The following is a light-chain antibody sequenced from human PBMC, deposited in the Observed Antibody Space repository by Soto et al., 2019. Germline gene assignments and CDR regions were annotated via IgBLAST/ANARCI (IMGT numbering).Light chain of an antibody. V-gene: IGKV3-11*01. CDR3: QQRSNWPPLLT. CDR1: QSVSSY. Sequence: EIVLTQSPATLSVSPGERATLSCRASQSVSSYLAWYQQKPGQAPRFLIYDASNRATGIPARFSGSGSGTDFTLTISSLEPEDFAVYYCQQRSNWPPLLTFGGGTKVDIK. J-gene: IGKJ4*01. CDR2: DAS.